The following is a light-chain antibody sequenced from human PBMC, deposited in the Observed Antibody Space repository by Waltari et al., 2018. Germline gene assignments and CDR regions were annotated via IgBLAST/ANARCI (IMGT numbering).Light chain of an antibody. Sequence: QSALTQPPSASGSPGQSVPIPCTGTSSYVGGSNYVPWYQQHPGKAPKLMIYEVSKRPSGVPDRFSGSKSGNTASLTVSGLRAEDEADYYCSSYAGNNNVVFGGGTKLTVL. CDR3: SSYAGNNNVV. J-gene: IGLJ2*01. V-gene: IGLV2-8*01. CDR1: SSYVGGSNY. CDR2: EVS.